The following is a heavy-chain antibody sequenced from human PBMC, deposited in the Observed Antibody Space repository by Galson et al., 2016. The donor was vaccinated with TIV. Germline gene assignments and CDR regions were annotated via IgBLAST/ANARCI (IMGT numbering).Heavy chain of an antibody. CDR3: ARERRHCGNECFLRYYYGMDA. D-gene: IGHD2-21*01. CDR2: IDSDGRT. Sequence: SLRLSCAASGLIVSENYMTWVRQAPGKGLEWVALIDSDGRTVHADPVRGRFTVSRDNSKNMVYLQMDSLRPEDTAVYFCARERRHCGNECFLRYYYGMDAWGQGTTVTVSS. CDR1: GLIVSENY. J-gene: IGHJ6*02. V-gene: IGHV3-66*02.